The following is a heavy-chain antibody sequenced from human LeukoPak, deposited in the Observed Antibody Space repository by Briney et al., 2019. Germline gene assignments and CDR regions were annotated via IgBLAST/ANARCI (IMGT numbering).Heavy chain of an antibody. V-gene: IGHV4-39*01. Sequence: PSETLSLTCTVSGGSISSYGYYWGWIRQPPGKGLEWIATSYFSGSTFYNSSLKIRVIISVDTSKNQFSLKLTSLTAADAAVYYCARITNYEGPYSWFDPWGQGTLVTLSS. CDR1: GGSISSYGYY. CDR2: SYFSGST. J-gene: IGHJ5*02. CDR3: ARITNYEGPYSWFDP. D-gene: IGHD4/OR15-4a*01.